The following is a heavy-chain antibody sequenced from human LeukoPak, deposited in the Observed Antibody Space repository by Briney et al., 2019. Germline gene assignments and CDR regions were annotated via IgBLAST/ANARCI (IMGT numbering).Heavy chain of an antibody. V-gene: IGHV4-59*01. CDR3: ARDSVTRYGDPLRYYGMDV. CDR1: GGSISSYY. J-gene: IGHJ6*02. CDR2: IYYSGST. D-gene: IGHD4-17*01. Sequence: SETLSLTCTVSGGSISSYYWSWIRQPPGKGLEWIGYIYYSGSTNYNPSLKSRVTISVDTSKNQFSLKLSSVTAADTAVYYCARDSVTRYGDPLRYYGMDVWGQGTTVTVSS.